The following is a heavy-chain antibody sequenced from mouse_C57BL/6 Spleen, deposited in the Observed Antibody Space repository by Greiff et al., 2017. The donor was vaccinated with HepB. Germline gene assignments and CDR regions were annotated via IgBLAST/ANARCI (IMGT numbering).Heavy chain of an antibody. D-gene: IGHD2-1*01. J-gene: IGHJ2*01. V-gene: IGHV5-16*01. CDR2: INYDGSST. CDR1: GFTFSDYY. CDR3: ARSNLLWGYFDY. Sequence: EVKLMESEGGLVQPGSSMKLSCTASGFTFSDYYMAWVRQVPEKGLEWVANINYDGSSTYYLDSLKSRFIISRDNAKNILYLQMSSLKSEDTATYYCARSNLLWGYFDYWGQGTTHTVSS.